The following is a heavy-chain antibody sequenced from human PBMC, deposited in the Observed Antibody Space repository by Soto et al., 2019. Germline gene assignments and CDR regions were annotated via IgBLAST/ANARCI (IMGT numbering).Heavy chain of an antibody. V-gene: IGHV4-39*01. CDR3: ASDSSSQFGY. CDR2: IYYSGST. CDR1: GGSISSSSYY. J-gene: IGHJ4*02. Sequence: SETLSLTCTVSGGSISSSSYYWGWIRQPPGKGLEWIGSIYYSGSTYYNPSLKSRVTISVDTSKNQFSLKLSSVTAADTAVYYCASDSSSQFGYWAQGTLVTVSS. D-gene: IGHD6-13*01.